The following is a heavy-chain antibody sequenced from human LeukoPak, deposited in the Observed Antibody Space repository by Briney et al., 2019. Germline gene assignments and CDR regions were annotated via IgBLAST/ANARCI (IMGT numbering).Heavy chain of an antibody. V-gene: IGHV1-24*01. CDR1: GYTLTELS. Sequence: GASVKVSCKVSGYTLTELSMHWVRQAPGKGLEWMGGFDPEDGETIYAQKFQGRVTMTEDTSTDTAYMELSSLRSEDTAVYYCATPPSTLYDSSGYFSGWGQGTLVTVSS. CDR2: FDPEDGET. J-gene: IGHJ4*02. D-gene: IGHD3-22*01. CDR3: ATPPSTLYDSSGYFSG.